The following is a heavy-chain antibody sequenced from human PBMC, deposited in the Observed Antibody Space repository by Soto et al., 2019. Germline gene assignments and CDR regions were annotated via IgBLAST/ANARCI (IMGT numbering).Heavy chain of an antibody. V-gene: IGHV4-30-2*01. Sequence: SETLSLTCAVSGGSISSGGYSWSWIRQPPGKGLEWIGYIYHSGSTYYNPSLKSRVTISVDRSKNQFSLKLSSATAADTAVYYCARANPSYYYDSSGDNWFDPWGQGTLVTVSS. D-gene: IGHD3-22*01. CDR2: IYHSGST. CDR1: GGSISSGGYS. J-gene: IGHJ5*02. CDR3: ARANPSYYYDSSGDNWFDP.